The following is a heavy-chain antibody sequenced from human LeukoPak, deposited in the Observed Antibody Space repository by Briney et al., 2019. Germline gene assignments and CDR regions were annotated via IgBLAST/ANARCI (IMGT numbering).Heavy chain of an antibody. D-gene: IGHD3-10*01. J-gene: IGHJ4*02. Sequence: GGSLRLSCAASGFTFDDYAMHWVRQAPGKGLEWVSGISWNSGSIGYTDSVKGRFTISRDNAKNSLYLQMNSLRAEDTALYYCAKDVLLVSGSGSYCDYWGQGTLVTVSS. V-gene: IGHV3-9*01. CDR3: AKDVLLVSGSGSYCDY. CDR1: GFTFDDYA. CDR2: ISWNSGSI.